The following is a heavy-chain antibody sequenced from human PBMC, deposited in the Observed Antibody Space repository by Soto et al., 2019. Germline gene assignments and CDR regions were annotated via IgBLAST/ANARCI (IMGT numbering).Heavy chain of an antibody. CDR2: ISGSGGST. CDR1: GFTFSSYA. CDR3: AKDWSSGGSCYDY. J-gene: IGHJ4*02. D-gene: IGHD2-15*01. Sequence: PGGSLRLSCAASGFTFSSYAMSWFRQAPGKGLEWVSAISGSGGSTYYADSVKGRFTISRGNSKNTLYLQMNSLRAEDTAVYYCAKDWSSGGSCYDYWGQGTLVTVSS. V-gene: IGHV3-23*01.